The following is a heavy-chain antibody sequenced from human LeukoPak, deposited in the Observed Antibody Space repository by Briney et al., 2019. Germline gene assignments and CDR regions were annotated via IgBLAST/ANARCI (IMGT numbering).Heavy chain of an antibody. Sequence: ASVKVSCKASGYTFTSYDINWVRQATGQELEWMGWMNPNSGNTGYAQKFQGRITITRNTSISTAYMELSSLRSEDTAVYYCARRSGYSYYFDYWGQGTLVTVSS. J-gene: IGHJ4*02. V-gene: IGHV1-8*03. D-gene: IGHD3-3*01. CDR1: GYTFTSYD. CDR3: ARRSGYSYYFDY. CDR2: MNPNSGNT.